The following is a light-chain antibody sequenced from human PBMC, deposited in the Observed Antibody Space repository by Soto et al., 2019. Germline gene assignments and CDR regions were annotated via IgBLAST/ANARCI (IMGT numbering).Light chain of an antibody. CDR3: QVWDISSDHPSVV. CDR1: NIGSKS. V-gene: IGLV3-21*02. CDR2: NDS. Sequence: SYELTQPPSVSVAPGQTARITCGGNNIGSKSVHWYQQKPGKAPVLVVYNDSDRPSGIPERFSGSNSGNTATLTISRVEAGDEADYYCQVWDISSDHPSVVFGGGTQLTVL. J-gene: IGLJ2*01.